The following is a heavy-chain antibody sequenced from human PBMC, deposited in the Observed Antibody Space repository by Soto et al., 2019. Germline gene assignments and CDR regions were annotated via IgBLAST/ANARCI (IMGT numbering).Heavy chain of an antibody. CDR2: IIPIFGTA. Sequence: QVQLVQSGAEVKKPGSSVKVSCKASGGTFSSYAISWVRQAPGQGLEWMGGIIPIFGTANYAQKFQGRVTITADESPSTAYMELSSLRSEDTDVYYCARVITGTSGSDYWGQGTLVTVSS. CDR3: ARVITGTSGSDY. D-gene: IGHD1-20*01. CDR1: GGTFSSYA. J-gene: IGHJ4*02. V-gene: IGHV1-69*01.